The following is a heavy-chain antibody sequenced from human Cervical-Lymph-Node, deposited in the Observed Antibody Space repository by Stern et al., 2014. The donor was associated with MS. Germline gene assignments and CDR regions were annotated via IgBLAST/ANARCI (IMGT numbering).Heavy chain of an antibody. CDR2: ISYDGSNK. Sequence: VQLVESGGGVVQPGRSLRLSCAASGFTFSVSGMHWVRPAPGKGMEWVALISYDGSNKSYADSVKGRFTISRDNSKDTLYLQMNSLRSEDTAVYYCTKRESDFWSGGFDPWGQGTLVTVSS. D-gene: IGHD3-3*01. CDR3: TKRESDFWSGGFDP. V-gene: IGHV3-30*18. CDR1: GFTFSVSG. J-gene: IGHJ5*02.